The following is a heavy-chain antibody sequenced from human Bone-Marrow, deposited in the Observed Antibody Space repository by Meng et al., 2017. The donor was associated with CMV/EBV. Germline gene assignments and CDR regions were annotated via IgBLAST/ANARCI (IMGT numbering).Heavy chain of an antibody. CDR3: ARLGYYDFWSGYFSGMDV. CDR1: GFTFSDHY. D-gene: IGHD3-3*01. Sequence: GESLKISCAASGFTFSDHYMDWVRQAAGKGLEWVATIRSGSRDISYADSVKGRFTISRDDAKNSLYLEMNTLRAEDTAVYYCARLGYYDFWSGYFSGMDVWGQGTTVTV. J-gene: IGHJ6*02. CDR2: IRSGSRDI. V-gene: IGHV3-21*06.